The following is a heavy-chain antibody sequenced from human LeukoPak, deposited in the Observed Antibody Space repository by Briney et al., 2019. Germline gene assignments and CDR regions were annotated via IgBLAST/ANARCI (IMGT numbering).Heavy chain of an antibody. CDR1: GGSLSGYY. CDR3: ARQAVGGLRFDY. V-gene: IGHV4-34*01. Sequence: SETLSLTCAVYGGSLSGYYWSWIRQPPGKGLEWIGEINHSGSTNYNPSLKSRVTISVDTSKNQFSLKLSSVTAADTAVYYCARQAVGGLRFDYWGQGTLVTVSS. CDR2: INHSGST. J-gene: IGHJ4*02. D-gene: IGHD2-15*01.